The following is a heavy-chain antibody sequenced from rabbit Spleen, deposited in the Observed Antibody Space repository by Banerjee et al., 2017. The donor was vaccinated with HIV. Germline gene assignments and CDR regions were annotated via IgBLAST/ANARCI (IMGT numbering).Heavy chain of an antibody. Sequence: QSLEESGGDLVKPGASLTLTCTASGFSFSSAYDMCWVRQAPGKGLEWIACIYTGSSGSTYYASWAKGRFTISKTSSTTVTLQMTSLTAADTATYFCARDGDDAGYDFNLWGPGTLVTVS. J-gene: IGHJ4*01. CDR1: GFSFSSAYD. V-gene: IGHV1S40*01. CDR3: ARDGDDAGYDFNL. CDR2: IYTGSSGST. D-gene: IGHD3-1*01.